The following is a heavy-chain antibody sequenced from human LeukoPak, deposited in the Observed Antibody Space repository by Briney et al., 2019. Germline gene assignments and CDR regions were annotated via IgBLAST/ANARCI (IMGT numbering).Heavy chain of an antibody. J-gene: IGHJ3*02. CDR2: TYYRSKWYN. Sequence: SQTLSLTSAISGDSVSSNSAAWNWIRQSPSRGLEWLGRTYYRSKWYNDYAVSVKSRITINPDTSKNQFSLQLNSVTPEDTAVYYCASSLWFGELSLDAFDIWGQGTMVTVSS. V-gene: IGHV6-1*01. D-gene: IGHD3-10*01. CDR3: ASSLWFGELSLDAFDI. CDR1: GDSVSSNSAA.